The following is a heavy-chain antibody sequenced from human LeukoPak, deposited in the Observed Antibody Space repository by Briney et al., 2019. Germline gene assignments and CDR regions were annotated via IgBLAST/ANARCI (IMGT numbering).Heavy chain of an antibody. D-gene: IGHD3-9*01. J-gene: IGHJ4*02. CDR1: GFTFDDYA. V-gene: IGHV3-9*01. Sequence: GRSLRLSCAASGFTFDDYAMHWVRQAPGKGLEWVSGISWNSGSIGYADSVKGRFTISRDNAKNSLYLQMNSLRAEDTALYYCAKAGYYDILTGYYNWGQGTLVTVSS. CDR3: AKAGYYDILTGYYN. CDR2: ISWNSGSI.